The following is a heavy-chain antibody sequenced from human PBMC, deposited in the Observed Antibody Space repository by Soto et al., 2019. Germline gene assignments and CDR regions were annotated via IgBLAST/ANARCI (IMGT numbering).Heavy chain of an antibody. CDR1: GFTFSSYA. Sequence: QVQLVESGGGVVQPGRSLRLSCAASGFTFSSYAMHWVRQAPGKGLEWVAVISYDGSNKYYADSVKGRFTISRDNSKNTLDLTMNSLRAEDTAVDDGARGAWSDWDFDYWCQGTLVTVSS. V-gene: IGHV3-30-3*01. J-gene: IGHJ4*02. D-gene: IGHD3-9*01. CDR3: ARGAWSDWDFDY. CDR2: ISYDGSNK.